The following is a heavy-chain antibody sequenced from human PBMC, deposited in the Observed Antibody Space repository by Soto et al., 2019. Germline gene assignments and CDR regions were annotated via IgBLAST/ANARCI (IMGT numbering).Heavy chain of an antibody. J-gene: IGHJ4*02. D-gene: IGHD2-15*01. CDR1: GFTFSSFA. CDR2: ISTNGDNT. CDR3: VKDRGVLVAIVKGLCFDH. Sequence: EVQLVESGGGLVQPGGSLRLSCSASGFTFSSFAMHWVRQAPGKGLEYVSGISTNGDNTYYANSVKGRFTISRDNSKKTLNLQMSSLRGEDTAVYYCVKDRGVLVAIVKGLCFDHWGQGTLVTVSA. V-gene: IGHV3-64D*08.